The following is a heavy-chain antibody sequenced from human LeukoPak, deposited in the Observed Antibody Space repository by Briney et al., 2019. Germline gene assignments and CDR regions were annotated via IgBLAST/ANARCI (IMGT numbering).Heavy chain of an antibody. CDR3: AGEQAGYNWNDKNDAFDI. CDR1: GFTFSNYG. CDR2: SGYST. J-gene: IGHJ3*02. D-gene: IGHD1-20*01. V-gene: IGHV3-21*01. Sequence: GGSLRLSCAASGFTFSNYGMNWVRQAPGKGLEWVSVSGYSTYYADSVKGRFTISRDNAKNSLYLQMNSLRAEDTAVYYCAGEQAGYNWNDKNDAFDIWGQGTMVTVSS.